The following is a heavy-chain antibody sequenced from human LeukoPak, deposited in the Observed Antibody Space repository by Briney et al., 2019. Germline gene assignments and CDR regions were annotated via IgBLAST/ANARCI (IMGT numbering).Heavy chain of an antibody. CDR3: ARRHYDSWPNFDY. D-gene: IGHD3-22*01. CDR2: IYYSGST. CDR1: GGSISSYY. V-gene: IGHV4-59*01. Sequence: SETLSLTCTVSGGSISSYYWSWIRQPPGKGLEWIGYIYYSGSTNYNPSLKSRVTISVDTSKNQFSLKLSSVTAADTAVYYCARRHYDSWPNFDYWGQGTLVTVSS. J-gene: IGHJ4*02.